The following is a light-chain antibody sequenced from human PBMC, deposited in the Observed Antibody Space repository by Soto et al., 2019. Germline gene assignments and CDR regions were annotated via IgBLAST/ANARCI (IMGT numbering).Light chain of an antibody. V-gene: IGKV3-20*01. Sequence: EIVLTQSPGTLSLSPGERATLSCRASQSVSSNLAWYQQKPGRAPRLLIYGASSRATGIPDRFSGSGSGTDFTLIISRLEPEDFAVYYCQQHGTSPRTFGHGTKVDI. CDR3: QQHGTSPRT. J-gene: IGKJ1*01. CDR1: QSVSSN. CDR2: GAS.